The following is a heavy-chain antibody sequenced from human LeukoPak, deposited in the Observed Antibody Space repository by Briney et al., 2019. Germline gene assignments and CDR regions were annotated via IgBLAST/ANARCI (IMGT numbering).Heavy chain of an antibody. D-gene: IGHD3-9*01. CDR1: GFTFSSYS. J-gene: IGHJ4*02. CDR2: ISSSSSYI. Sequence: GGSLRLSCAASGFTFSSYSMNWVRQAPGKGLEWVSSISSSSSYIYYADSVKGRFTISRDNAKNSLYLQMNSLRAEDTAVYYCARVLQYYDILTGPIDYWGQGPLVTVSS. V-gene: IGHV3-21*01. CDR3: ARVLQYYDILTGPIDY.